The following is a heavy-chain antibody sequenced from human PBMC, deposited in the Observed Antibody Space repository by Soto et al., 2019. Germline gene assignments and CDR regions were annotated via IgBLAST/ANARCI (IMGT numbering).Heavy chain of an antibody. CDR2: ITGSAGST. Sequence: EVQLLESGGGLVQPGGSLRLSCAASGFTFSSYAMSWVRQAPGKGLEWVSSITGSAGSTYYADSVKGRFTISRDNSKNTLYLQMNSLRAEDTAVYYCAKDRNRWLRFDLGYWGQGTLGTVSS. CDR3: AKDRNRWLRFDLGY. D-gene: IGHD5-12*01. J-gene: IGHJ4*02. V-gene: IGHV3-23*01. CDR1: GFTFSSYA.